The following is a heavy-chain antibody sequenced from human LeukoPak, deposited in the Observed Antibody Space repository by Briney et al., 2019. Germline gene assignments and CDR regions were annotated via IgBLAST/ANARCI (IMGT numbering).Heavy chain of an antibody. Sequence: GGSLRLSCAASGLTFSSSAMSWVRQAPGKGLEWVSQISGSGGTSHYADSVKGRFTISRDNSKNTLYLEMNSLRAEDTAVYYCTKDLRLPSKNSLYYHYGMDVWGQGTTVTVSS. D-gene: IGHD6-25*01. CDR3: TKDLRLPSKNSLYYHYGMDV. CDR2: ISGSGGTS. V-gene: IGHV3-23*01. J-gene: IGHJ6*02. CDR1: GLTFSSSA.